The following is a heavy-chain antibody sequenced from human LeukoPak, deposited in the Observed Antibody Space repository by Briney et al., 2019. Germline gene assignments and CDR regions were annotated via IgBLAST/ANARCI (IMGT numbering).Heavy chain of an antibody. J-gene: IGHJ4*02. V-gene: IGHV4-31*03. Sequence: PSETLSPTCTVSGGSISSGGYYWSWIRQHPGKGLEWIGYIYYSGSTYYNPSLKSRVTISVDTSKNQFSLKLSSVTAADTAVYYCAGLITPYCSSTSCPWSNFDYWGQGTLVTVSS. CDR2: IYYSGST. CDR3: AGLITPYCSSTSCPWSNFDY. D-gene: IGHD2-2*01. CDR1: GGSISSGGYY.